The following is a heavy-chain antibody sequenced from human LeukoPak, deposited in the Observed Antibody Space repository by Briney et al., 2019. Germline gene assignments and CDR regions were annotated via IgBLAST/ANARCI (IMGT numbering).Heavy chain of an antibody. CDR2: IYTSGST. V-gene: IGHV4-61*02. CDR3: ARGGVYDFWSGSFDY. J-gene: IGHJ4*02. CDR1: GGSISSGSYY. Sequence: PSQTLSLTCTVSGGSISSGSYYWSWIRQPAGKGLEWIGRIYTSGSTNYNPSLKSRVTISVDTSKNQFSLKLSSVTAADTAVYYCARGGVYDFWSGSFDYWGQGTLVTVSS. D-gene: IGHD3-3*01.